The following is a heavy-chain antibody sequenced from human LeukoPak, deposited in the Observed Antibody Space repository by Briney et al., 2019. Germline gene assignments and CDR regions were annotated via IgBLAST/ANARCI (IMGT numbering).Heavy chain of an antibody. J-gene: IGHJ4*02. D-gene: IGHD2-21*02. CDR2: IYYTGNT. CDR1: GGSITSYNHH. V-gene: IGHV4-39*01. CDR3: ARYVVVTAKYYFDY. Sequence: SDTLSLTCTVSGGSITSYNHHWGWIRQPPGKGGEYIGLIYYTGNTYFNPSLRSRVTISVDTSKNQFCLKLTSVTAADTAVYYCARYVVVTAKYYFDYWGQGTLVTVSS.